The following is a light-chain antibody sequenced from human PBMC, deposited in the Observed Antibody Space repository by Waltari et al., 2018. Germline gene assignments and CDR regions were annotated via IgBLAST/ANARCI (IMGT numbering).Light chain of an antibody. CDR3: QQYYSTPDT. J-gene: IGKJ3*01. V-gene: IGKV4-1*01. CDR1: TIVLYSSNNKNY. CDR2: WAS. Sequence: DIVMTQSPDSLAVSLGERATINFKSSTIVLYSSNNKNYLAWYQQKPGQPPKLLIYWASTRESGVPDRFSGSGSGTDFTLTISSLQAEDVAVYYCQQYYSTPDTFGPGTKVDIK.